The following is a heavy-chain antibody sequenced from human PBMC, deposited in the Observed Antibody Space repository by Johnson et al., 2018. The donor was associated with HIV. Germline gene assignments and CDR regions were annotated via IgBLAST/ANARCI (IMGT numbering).Heavy chain of an antibody. Sequence: VQLVESGGGVFQPGRSLRLSCAASGFTFSAYGMHWVRQATGKGLEWVSAIGTAGDTYYPGSVKGRFTISRENAKNSLYLQMNSLRAGDTAVYYCARGGRKWELLGDDAFDIWGQGTMVTVSS. CDR3: ARGGRKWELLGDDAFDI. CDR1: GFTFSAYG. V-gene: IGHV3-13*01. J-gene: IGHJ3*02. D-gene: IGHD1-26*01. CDR2: IGTAGDT.